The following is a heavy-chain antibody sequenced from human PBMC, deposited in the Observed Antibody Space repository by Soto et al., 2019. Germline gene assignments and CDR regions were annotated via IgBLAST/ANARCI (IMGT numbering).Heavy chain of an antibody. CDR2: ISYDGSNK. J-gene: IGHJ3*02. Sequence: PVGSLRLSCAASGFTFSIYAMHWVRQAPGKGLEWVAVISYDGSNKYYADSVKGRFTISRDNSKNTLYLQMNSLRAEDTAVYYCARWCSGGSCYSGGLDAFDIWGQGTMVTVSS. CDR1: GFTFSIYA. V-gene: IGHV3-30-3*01. D-gene: IGHD2-15*01. CDR3: ARWCSGGSCYSGGLDAFDI.